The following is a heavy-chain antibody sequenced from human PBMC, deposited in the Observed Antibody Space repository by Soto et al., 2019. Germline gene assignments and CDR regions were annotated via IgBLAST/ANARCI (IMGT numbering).Heavy chain of an antibody. J-gene: IGHJ6*02. V-gene: IGHV4-31*03. CDR2: IYYSGST. CDR3: ARDRSLSESPYYDSSRGMDV. Sequence: PSETLSLTCTVSGGSISSGGYYWSWIRQHPGKGLEWIGYIYYSGSTYYNPSLKSRVTISVDTSKNQFSLKLSSVTAADTAVYYCARDRSLSESPYYDSSRGMDVWGQGTTVTVSS. D-gene: IGHD3-22*01. CDR1: GGSISSGGYY.